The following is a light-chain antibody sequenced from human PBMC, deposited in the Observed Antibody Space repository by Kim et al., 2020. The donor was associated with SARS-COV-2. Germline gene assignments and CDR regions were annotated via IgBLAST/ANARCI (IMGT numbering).Light chain of an antibody. CDR1: QSVSSN. Sequence: EIVMTQSPATLSVSPGERATLSCRASQSVSSNLAWYQQKPGQAPRLLIYGESTRATGIPARFSGSGSGTEFTLTISSLQSEDFAVYYCQQYNNWPPTFGQGTKVDIK. V-gene: IGKV3-15*01. CDR3: QQYNNWPPT. J-gene: IGKJ1*01. CDR2: GES.